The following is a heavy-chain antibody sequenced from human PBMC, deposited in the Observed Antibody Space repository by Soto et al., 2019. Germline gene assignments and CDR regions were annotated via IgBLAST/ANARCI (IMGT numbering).Heavy chain of an antibody. V-gene: IGHV3-53*01. D-gene: IGHD6-6*01. CDR3: ARGPGYSSSSGDYYGMDV. CDR2: FFRDGST. CDR1: GFSVSSDY. J-gene: IGHJ6*02. Sequence: GGSLRLSCSVSGFSVSSDYMSWVRQAPGEGLEWVSVFFRDGSTYYADSVRGRFTISRDNSKNTLYLQMNSLRVEDTAVYYCARGPGYSSSSGDYYGMDVWGQGTTVTVSS.